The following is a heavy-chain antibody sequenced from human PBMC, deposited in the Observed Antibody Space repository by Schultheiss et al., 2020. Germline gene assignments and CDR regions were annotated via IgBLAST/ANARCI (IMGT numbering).Heavy chain of an antibody. CDR1: GGSFSGYY. J-gene: IGHJ6*03. CDR3: ARAQGEGYSYDYYYYYYMDV. Sequence: SETLSLTCAVYGGSFSGYYWSWIRQPPGKGLEWIGYIYYSGSTNYNPSLKSRVTISVDTSKNQFSLKLSSVTAADTAVYYCARAQGEGYSYDYYYYYYMDVWGKGTTVTVSS. D-gene: IGHD5-18*01. V-gene: IGHV4-59*01. CDR2: IYYSGST.